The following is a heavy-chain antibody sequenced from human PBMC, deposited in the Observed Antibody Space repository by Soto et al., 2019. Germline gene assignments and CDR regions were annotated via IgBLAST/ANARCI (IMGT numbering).Heavy chain of an antibody. CDR3: ARVRVVPAAIGAFDI. CDR2: IIPIFGTA. D-gene: IGHD2-2*02. Sequence: SVKVSCKASGGTFSSYAISWVRQAPGQGLEWMGGIIPIFGTANYAQKFQGRVTITADESTSTAYMELSSLRSEDTAVYYCARVRVVPAAIGAFDIWGQGTMVTVSS. V-gene: IGHV1-69*13. J-gene: IGHJ3*02. CDR1: GGTFSSYA.